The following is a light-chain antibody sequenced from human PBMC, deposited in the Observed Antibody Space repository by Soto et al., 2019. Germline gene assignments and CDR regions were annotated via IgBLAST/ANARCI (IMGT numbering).Light chain of an antibody. CDR3: TSYTPTGALV. CDR2: GNR. Sequence: QSVLTQPPSVSGAPGQRVTISCTGNSSNLGAGYDVHWYQQLPGAAPKLVIFGNRNRPSGVPERFSGSKSGTSASLAITGLQAEDEADYYCTSYTPTGALVFGSGTKVTVL. J-gene: IGLJ6*01. CDR1: SSNLGAGYD. V-gene: IGLV1-40*01.